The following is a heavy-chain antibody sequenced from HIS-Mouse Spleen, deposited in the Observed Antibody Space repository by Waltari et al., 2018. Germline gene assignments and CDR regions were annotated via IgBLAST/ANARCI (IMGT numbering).Heavy chain of an antibody. V-gene: IGHV4-34*01. CDR2: INHSGST. CDR3: ARGEAEIAAAAYYYYYGMDV. CDR1: GGSFSGYY. J-gene: IGHJ6*02. Sequence: QVQLQQWGAGLLKPSETLSLTCAVYGGSFSGYYCTRIPQPPGKGLEWIGEINHSGSTNYNPSLKSRVTISVYTSKNQFSLKLSSVTAADTAVYYCARGEAEIAAAAYYYYYGMDVWGQGTTVTVSS. D-gene: IGHD6-13*01.